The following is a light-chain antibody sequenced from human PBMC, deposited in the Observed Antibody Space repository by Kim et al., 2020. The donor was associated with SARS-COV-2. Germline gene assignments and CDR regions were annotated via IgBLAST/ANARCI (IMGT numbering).Light chain of an antibody. CDR3: HQYGSSPRT. J-gene: IGKJ1*01. V-gene: IGKV3-20*01. CDR1: QSVSRNF. Sequence: EIVLTQSPGTLSLSPGERDTLSCRASQSVSRNFLAWYQQKPGQAPRLLIYDASNRVTGIPDRFSGSGSGTDFTLTISRLEPEDFAVFYCHQYGSSPRTFGQGTKVDIK. CDR2: DAS.